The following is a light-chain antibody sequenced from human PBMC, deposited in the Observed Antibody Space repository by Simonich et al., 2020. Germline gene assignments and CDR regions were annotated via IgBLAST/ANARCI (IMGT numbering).Light chain of an antibody. V-gene: IGKV2-30*02. CDR3: MQGTHWPPIT. CDR1: QSLVHSDGNTY. CDR2: KVA. J-gene: IGKJ5*01. Sequence: DVVMTQSPLSLPVTLGQPASISCRSSQSLVHSDGNTYLNWFQQRPGQSPRRLIYKVANRDHGVPDRFSGSGSGTDFTLKISRVEAEDVGVYYCMQGTHWPPITFGQGTRLEIK.